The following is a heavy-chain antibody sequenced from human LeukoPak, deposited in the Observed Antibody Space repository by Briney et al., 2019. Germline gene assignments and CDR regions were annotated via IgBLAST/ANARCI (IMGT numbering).Heavy chain of an antibody. CDR3: TQGGELMNY. CDR2: INHSGST. D-gene: IGHD1-26*01. J-gene: IGHJ4*02. V-gene: IGHV4-34*01. Sequence: PSETLSLTCAVYGGSFSGYYWSWIRQPPGKGLEWIGEINHSGSTNYNPSLKSRVTISVDTSKNQFSLRLSSVTAADTAVYYCTQGGELMNYWGQGTLVTVSS. CDR1: GGSFSGYY.